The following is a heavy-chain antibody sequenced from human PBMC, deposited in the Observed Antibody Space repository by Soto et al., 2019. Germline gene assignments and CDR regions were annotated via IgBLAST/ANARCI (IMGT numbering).Heavy chain of an antibody. J-gene: IGHJ4*02. CDR2: ISGSAGST. CDR1: GFTFYHYA. CDR3: AKACAGGLCSFDR. Sequence: EVQLLESGGGLVQPGGSLRLSCAASGFTFYHYAISWVRQAPGKGLEWVAAISGSAGSTYYADSVKGRFTISRDNSKNTQYMQMNNLRVEDTATYDCAKACAGGLCSFDRWGQGTQGTVSS. V-gene: IGHV3-23*01. D-gene: IGHD3-10*02.